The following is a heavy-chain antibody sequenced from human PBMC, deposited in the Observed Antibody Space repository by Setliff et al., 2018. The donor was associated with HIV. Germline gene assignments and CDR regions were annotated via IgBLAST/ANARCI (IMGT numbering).Heavy chain of an antibody. V-gene: IGHV4-4*07. CDR2: FSLGGST. D-gene: IGHD3-3*01. J-gene: IGHJ6*02. CDR1: GGSISAYY. Sequence: PSETLSLTCNVSGGSISAYYWSWVRQPPGKGLEWLGSFSLGGSTNYNPSLQSRVTMSVDTSKNQFSLRLSSVTAADTAVYYCARDNYYNFWSGYWGMDVWGQGTTVTVSS. CDR3: ARDNYYNFWSGYWGMDV.